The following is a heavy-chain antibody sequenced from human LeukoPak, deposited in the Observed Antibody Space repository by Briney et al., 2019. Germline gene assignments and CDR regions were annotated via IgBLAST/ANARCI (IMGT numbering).Heavy chain of an antibody. CDR3: ARSIRGYTYGFDAFDI. D-gene: IGHD5-18*01. CDR1: GFTFSSYA. CDR2: ISYDGSNK. V-gene: IGHV3-30-3*01. Sequence: GGSLRLSCAASGFTFSSYAMHWVRQAPGKGLEWVAVISYDGSNKYYADSVKGRSTISRDYSKNTLYLQMNSLRAEDTAVYYCARSIRGYTYGFDAFDIWGRGTMVTVSS. J-gene: IGHJ3*02.